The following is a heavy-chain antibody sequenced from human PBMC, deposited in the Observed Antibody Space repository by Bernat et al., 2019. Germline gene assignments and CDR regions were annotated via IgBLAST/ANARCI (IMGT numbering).Heavy chain of an antibody. CDR3: VRSVSGAAGFFDY. D-gene: IGHD5/OR15-5a*01. CDR1: GFTFSGDW. J-gene: IGHJ4*02. V-gene: IGHV3-74*01. Sequence: EVKLVESGGGLIQPGGSLRLSCAASGFTFSGDWMHWVRQVPGKGLVWVSRINGDGPITDYAASVKGRFTISRDNAKNTLYLQMNSLRVEDTAVYYCVRSVSGAAGFFDYWGPGSLVTVSS. CDR2: INGDGPIT.